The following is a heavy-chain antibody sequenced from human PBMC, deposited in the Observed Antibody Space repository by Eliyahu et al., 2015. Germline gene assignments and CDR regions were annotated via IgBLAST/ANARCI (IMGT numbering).Heavy chain of an antibody. CDR3: SRGGYHHGFDI. Sequence: EVQLVESGGGLVQPGGSLRLSCAASGFSFNTYWMPWXRQAPGKGLVWVSRIDSDGSDTIYADSVKGRFTISRDNAKNTLYLQMNSLGADDSAVYYCSRGGYHHGFDIWGQGTIVTVSS. D-gene: IGHD5-18*01. CDR2: IDSDGSDT. J-gene: IGHJ3*02. V-gene: IGHV3-74*01. CDR1: GFSFNTYW.